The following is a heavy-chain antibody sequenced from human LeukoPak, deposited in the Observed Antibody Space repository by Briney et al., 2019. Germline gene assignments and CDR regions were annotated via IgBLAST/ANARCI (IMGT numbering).Heavy chain of an antibody. D-gene: IGHD2-15*01. CDR1: GFTFSSYA. V-gene: IGHV3-23*01. CDR3: AKDESLGYCSGGSCYPFDY. CDR2: ISGSGGST. J-gene: IGHJ4*02. Sequence: GGSLRLSCAASGFTFSSYAMSWVRQAPGKGLEWVSAISGSGGSTYYADSVKGRFTISRDNSKNTLYLQMNSLRAEDTAVYYCAKDESLGYCSGGSCYPFDYWGQGTLVTVSS.